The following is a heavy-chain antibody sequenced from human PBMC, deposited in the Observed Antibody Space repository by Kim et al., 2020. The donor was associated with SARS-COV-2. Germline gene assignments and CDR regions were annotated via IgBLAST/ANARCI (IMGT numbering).Heavy chain of an antibody. CDR2: IIPILGIA. D-gene: IGHD3-22*01. Sequence: SVKVSCKASGGTFSSYAISWVRQAPGQGLEWMGRIIPILGIANYAQKFQGRVTITADKSTSTAYMELSSLRSEDTAVYYCARTHYYDSSGYYYFDYWGQGTLVTVSS. V-gene: IGHV1-69*04. J-gene: IGHJ4*02. CDR3: ARTHYYDSSGYYYFDY. CDR1: GGTFSSYA.